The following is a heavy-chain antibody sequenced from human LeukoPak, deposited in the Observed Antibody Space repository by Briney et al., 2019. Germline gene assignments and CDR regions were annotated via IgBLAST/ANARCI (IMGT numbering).Heavy chain of an antibody. V-gene: IGHV3-23*01. CDR1: GFTFSSYA. CDR2: ISGSGGST. Sequence: QPGGSLRLSCAASGFTFSSYAMSWVRQAPGKGLEWVSAISGSGGSTYYADSVKGRFTISRDNSKNTLYLQMNSLRAEDTVEYYCANHSLGYCSSTSCYRGSVWFDPWGQGTLVTVSS. CDR3: ANHSLGYCSSTSCYRGSVWFDP. J-gene: IGHJ5*02. D-gene: IGHD2-2*02.